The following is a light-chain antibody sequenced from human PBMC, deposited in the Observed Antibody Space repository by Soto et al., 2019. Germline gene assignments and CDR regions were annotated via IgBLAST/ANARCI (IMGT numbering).Light chain of an antibody. CDR1: SSDVGNYNY. V-gene: IGLV2-14*01. CDR2: QVS. Sequence: QSALTQPASVSGSPGQSITISCTGTSSDVGNYNYVSWYQQHPGKAPKLMIYQVSNRPSGVSNRFSGSKSGNTASLTISGLQAEEEADYYCSSYTTSTTVVFGGGTKLTVL. J-gene: IGLJ2*01. CDR3: SSYTTSTTVV.